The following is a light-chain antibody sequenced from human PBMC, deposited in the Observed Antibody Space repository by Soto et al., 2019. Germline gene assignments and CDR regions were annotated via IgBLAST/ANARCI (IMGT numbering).Light chain of an antibody. CDR3: QQYVSSPWE. J-gene: IGKJ1*01. CDR1: QSVSSSF. V-gene: IGKV3-20*01. Sequence: EIVLAQSPGTLSLSPGESATLSCRASQSVSSSFLAWYQQKAGQAPRLLIYGASRRATGIPDRFSGSGSGTDFTLTISRLEPEDFAVYYCQQYVSSPWEFGQGTKVE. CDR2: GAS.